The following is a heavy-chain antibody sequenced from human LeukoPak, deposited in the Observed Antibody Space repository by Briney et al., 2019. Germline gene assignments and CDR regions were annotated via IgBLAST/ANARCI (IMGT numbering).Heavy chain of an antibody. J-gene: IGHJ4*02. CDR3: AKAGTIFGVVITPDYFDY. D-gene: IGHD3-3*01. V-gene: IGHV3-23*01. CDR2: ISGSGGST. Sequence: GGSLRLSCAASGFTFSSYAMSWVRQAPGKGLEWVSAISGSGGSTYYADSVKGRFTISRDNSKNTLYLQMNSLRAEDTAVYYCAKAGTIFGVVITPDYFDYWGQGTLVTVSS. CDR1: GFTFSSYA.